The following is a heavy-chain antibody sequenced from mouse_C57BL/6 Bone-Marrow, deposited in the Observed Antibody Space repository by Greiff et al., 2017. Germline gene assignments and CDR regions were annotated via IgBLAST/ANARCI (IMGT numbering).Heavy chain of an antibody. CDR1: GYTFTSYW. J-gene: IGHJ4*01. CDR2: IDPSDSYT. D-gene: IGHD1-1*01. Sequence: QVQLQQPGAELVMPGASVKLSCKASGYTFTSYWMHWVKQRPGQGLEWIGEIDPSDSYTNYNQKFKGKSTLTVDKSASTAYMQLSSLTSEVSAVYYCDREAPYYNGSSDGGDYHAMDYWGQGTPVTVSS. V-gene: IGHV1-69*01. CDR3: DREAPYYNGSSDGGDYHAMDY.